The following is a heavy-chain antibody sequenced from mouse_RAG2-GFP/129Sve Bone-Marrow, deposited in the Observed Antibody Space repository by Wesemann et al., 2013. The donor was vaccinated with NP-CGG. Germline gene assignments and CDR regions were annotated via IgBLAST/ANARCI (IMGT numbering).Heavy chain of an antibody. Sequence: WLANIWWNDDKYYNSALKSRLTISKDTSNNQVFLKISSVDTADTATYYCAQISGERDYAMDYWGQGTSVTVSS. V-gene: IGHV8-5*01. D-gene: IGHD3-1*01. CDR3: AQISGERDYAMDY. J-gene: IGHJ4*01. CDR2: IWWNDDK.